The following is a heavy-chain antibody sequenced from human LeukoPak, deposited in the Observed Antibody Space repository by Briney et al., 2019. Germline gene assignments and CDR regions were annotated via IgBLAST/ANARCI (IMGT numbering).Heavy chain of an antibody. Sequence: GGSLRLSCAASGFTFDDYAMHWVRQAPGEGLEWVSLISWDGGSTYYADSVKGRFTISRDNSKNSLYLQMNSLRAEDTAVYYCAKEDYDRSGYFDYWGQGTLVTVSS. CDR3: AKEDYDRSGYFDY. V-gene: IGHV3-43D*03. J-gene: IGHJ4*02. CDR2: ISWDGGST. D-gene: IGHD3-22*01. CDR1: GFTFDDYA.